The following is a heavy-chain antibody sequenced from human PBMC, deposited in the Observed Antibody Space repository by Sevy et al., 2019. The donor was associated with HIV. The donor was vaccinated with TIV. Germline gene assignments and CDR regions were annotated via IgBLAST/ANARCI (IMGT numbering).Heavy chain of an antibody. CDR3: ARDVGCTSTSCLLYFDY. V-gene: IGHV3-21*01. CDR1: GFTFSTYT. D-gene: IGHD2-2*01. CDR2: FRSGSSYI. J-gene: IGHJ4*02. Sequence: GGSLRLSCAASGFTFSTYTMNWVRPAPGKGLEWVSSFRSGSSYIHYADSVKGRFTISRDNAKNSLYLQMNSLRAEDTAIYYCARDVGCTSTSCLLYFDYWGQGTPVTVSS.